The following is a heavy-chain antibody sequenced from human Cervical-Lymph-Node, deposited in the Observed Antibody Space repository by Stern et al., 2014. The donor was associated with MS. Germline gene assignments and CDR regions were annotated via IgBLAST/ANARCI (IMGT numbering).Heavy chain of an antibody. CDR1: GFSLSTSGVG. J-gene: IGHJ5*02. CDR3: ARYASHVTTRPNWFDP. V-gene: IGHV2-5*02. CDR2: IYWDDDK. D-gene: IGHD1-1*01. Sequence: QVTLKESGPTLVKPTQTLTLTCTFSGFSLSTSGVGVGWIRQPPGKALEWLALIYWDDDKLYSPSLKSRLTITKDTSKSQVVLTLTNMDPVDTATYYCARYASHVTTRPNWFDPWGQGTLVTVSS.